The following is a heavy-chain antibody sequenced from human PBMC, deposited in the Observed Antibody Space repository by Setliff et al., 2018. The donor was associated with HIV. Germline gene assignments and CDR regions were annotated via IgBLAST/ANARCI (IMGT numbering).Heavy chain of an antibody. Sequence: SETLSLTCTVSGYSISSGYYWGWIRQPPGKGLEWIGSVYHSGSTYYNPSLKSRVTISADTSKNQFSLKVSSVTAADTAVYYCAREVGGAPTRPNWFDSWGQGTLVTVSS. V-gene: IGHV4-38-2*02. J-gene: IGHJ5*01. CDR3: AREVGGAPTRPNWFDS. CDR1: GYSISSGYY. CDR2: VYHSGST. D-gene: IGHD1-26*01.